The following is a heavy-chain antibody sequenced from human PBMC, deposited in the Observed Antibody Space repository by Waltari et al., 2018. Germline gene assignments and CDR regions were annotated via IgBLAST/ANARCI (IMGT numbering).Heavy chain of an antibody. Sequence: QVQLQESGPGLVKPSETLSLTCTVSGGSISSYYWSWIRQPPGKGLEWIGYIYYSGSTNYNPSLKSRVTISVDTSKNQFSLKLSSVTAADTAVYYCARVQYGSYNKGIDYWGQGTLVTVSS. CDR3: ARVQYGSYNKGIDY. CDR1: GGSISSYY. CDR2: IYYSGST. J-gene: IGHJ4*02. D-gene: IGHD1-26*01. V-gene: IGHV4-59*01.